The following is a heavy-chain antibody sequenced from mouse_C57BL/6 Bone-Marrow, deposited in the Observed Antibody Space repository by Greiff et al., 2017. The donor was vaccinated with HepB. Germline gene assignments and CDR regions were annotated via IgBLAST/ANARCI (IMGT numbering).Heavy chain of an antibody. CDR1: GYTFTSYG. J-gene: IGHJ4*01. D-gene: IGHD1-1*01. Sequence: QVQLKQSGAELARPGASVKLSCKASGYTFTSYGISWVKQRTGQGLEWIGEIYPRSGNTYYNEKFKGKATLTADKSSSTAYMELRSLTSEDSAVYFCAMYTLRNYAMDYWGQGTSVTVSS. CDR3: AMYTLRNYAMDY. CDR2: IYPRSGNT. V-gene: IGHV1-81*01.